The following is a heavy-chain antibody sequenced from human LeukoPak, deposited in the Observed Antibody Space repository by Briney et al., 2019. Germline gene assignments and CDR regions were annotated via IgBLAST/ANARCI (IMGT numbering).Heavy chain of an antibody. J-gene: IGHJ4*02. CDR1: GFTFSSYW. D-gene: IGHD6-19*01. Sequence: PGGSLRLSCAASGFTFSSYWMLWVRQAPGKGLVWVSRINSDGSSTSCADSVKGRFTISRDNAKNTLYLQMNSLRAEDTAVYYCARAGYSSGWYYFDYWGQGTLVTVSS. CDR3: ARAGYSSGWYYFDY. CDR2: INSDGSST. V-gene: IGHV3-74*01.